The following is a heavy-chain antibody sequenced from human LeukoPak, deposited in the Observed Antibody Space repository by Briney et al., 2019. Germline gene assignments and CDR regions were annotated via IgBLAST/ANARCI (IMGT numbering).Heavy chain of an antibody. CDR2: IYHSGST. V-gene: IGHV4-38-2*01. Sequence: ASETLSLTCAVSGYSISSGYYWGWIRPPPGKGLEWIGSIYHSGSTYYNPSLKSRVTISVDTSKNQFSLKLSSVTAADTAVYYCAADYYGSGPFDYWGQGTLVTVSS. D-gene: IGHD3-10*01. CDR3: AADYYGSGPFDY. J-gene: IGHJ4*02. CDR1: GYSISSGYY.